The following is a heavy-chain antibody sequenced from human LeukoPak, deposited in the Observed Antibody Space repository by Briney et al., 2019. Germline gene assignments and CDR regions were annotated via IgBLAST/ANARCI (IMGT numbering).Heavy chain of an antibody. J-gene: IGHJ4*02. Sequence: SVKVSCKASGGTFSSYAISWVRQAPGQGLEWMGGVIPIFGTANYAQKFQGRVTITADESTSTAYMELSSLRSEDTAVYYCARSQRETYYYDSSGYAPLEYWGQGTLVTVSS. CDR3: ARSQRETYYYDSSGYAPLEY. D-gene: IGHD3-22*01. V-gene: IGHV1-69*13. CDR1: GGTFSSYA. CDR2: VIPIFGTA.